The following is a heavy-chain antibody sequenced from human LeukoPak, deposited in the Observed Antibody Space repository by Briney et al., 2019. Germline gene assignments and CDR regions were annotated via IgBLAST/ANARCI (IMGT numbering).Heavy chain of an antibody. J-gene: IGHJ4*02. Sequence: GGSLRLSRAISGFIFNTYGMNWVRQTPGKGLEWVSTFSGGDGQTFYADSVKGRFTISRDSSRNTVSLQMNSLRVEDTAVYYCARGIYWSLDSWGQGALVTVSS. CDR2: FSGGDGQT. CDR1: GFIFNTYG. V-gene: IGHV3-23*01. D-gene: IGHD1-1*01. CDR3: ARGIYWSLDS.